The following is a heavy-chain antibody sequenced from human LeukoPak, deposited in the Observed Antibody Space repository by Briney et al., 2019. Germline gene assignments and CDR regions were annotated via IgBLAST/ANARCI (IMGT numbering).Heavy chain of an antibody. V-gene: IGHV4-61*08. D-gene: IGHD1-26*01. J-gene: IGHJ3*02. CDR2: IYYSGST. Sequence: SETLSLTCAVSGGSISRGGYSWSWIRQPPGKGLEWIGYIYYSGSTNYNPSLKSRVTISVDTSKNQFSLKLSSVTAADTAVYYCARDAEGQWDLYAFDIWGQGTMVTVSS. CDR3: ARDAEGQWDLYAFDI. CDR1: GGSISRGGYS.